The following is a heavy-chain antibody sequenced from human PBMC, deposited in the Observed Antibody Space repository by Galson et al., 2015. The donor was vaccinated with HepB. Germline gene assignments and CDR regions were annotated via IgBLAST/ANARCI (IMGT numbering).Heavy chain of an antibody. D-gene: IGHD2-21*01. CDR2: IRSKTYNYAT. Sequence: SLRLSCAASGFSCSASAIHWVHQASGKGLEWVGRIRSKTYNYATAYSPSVDGRFTISRDDSKNTAYLQMSSLKSEGTAVYYCYCGPDSRGWVDAWGRGTAVTVSS. CDR1: GFSCSASA. V-gene: IGHV3-73*01. J-gene: IGHJ6*04. CDR3: YCGPDSRGWVDA.